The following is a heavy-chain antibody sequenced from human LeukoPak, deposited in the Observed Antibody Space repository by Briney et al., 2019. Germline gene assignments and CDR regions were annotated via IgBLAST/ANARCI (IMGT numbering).Heavy chain of an antibody. CDR3: ARAEPSIFGVVISYYYYMDV. D-gene: IGHD3-3*01. Sequence: ASMKVSCKASGYTFTGYYMHWVRQAPGQGLEWMGRINPNSGGTNYAQKFQGRVTMTRDTSISTAYMELSRLRSDDTAVYYCARAEPSIFGVVISYYYYMDVWGKGTTVTVSS. V-gene: IGHV1-2*06. J-gene: IGHJ6*03. CDR1: GYTFTGYY. CDR2: INPNSGGT.